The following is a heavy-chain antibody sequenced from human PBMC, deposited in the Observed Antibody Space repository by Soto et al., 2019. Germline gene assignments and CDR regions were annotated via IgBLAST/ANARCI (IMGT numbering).Heavy chain of an antibody. CDR2: INSDGSRT. Sequence: EVQLVESGGGIVQPGGSLRLSCAASGFTFSSYWMHWVRQAPGKGLVWVSRINSDGSRTSYADSAKGRFTISRDNAKNTVYLQINSLRAEDTAVNYCARGDGDYYDGNGYLGRHWGQGTLVTVSS. V-gene: IGHV3-74*01. CDR1: GFTFSSYW. D-gene: IGHD3-22*01. CDR3: ARGDGDYYDGNGYLGRH. J-gene: IGHJ4*02.